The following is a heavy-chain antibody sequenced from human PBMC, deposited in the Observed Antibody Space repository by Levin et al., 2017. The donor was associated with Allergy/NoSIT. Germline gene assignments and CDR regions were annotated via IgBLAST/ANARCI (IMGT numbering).Heavy chain of an antibody. J-gene: IGHJ6*02. Sequence: ASVKVSCKASGYTFTSYDINWVRQATGQGLEWMGWMNPNSGNTGYAQKFQGRVTMTRNTSISTAYMELSSLRSEDTAVYYCARSPDTAMGTGYYYGMDVWGQGTTVTVSS. V-gene: IGHV1-8*01. CDR2: MNPNSGNT. D-gene: IGHD5-18*01. CDR1: GYTFTSYD. CDR3: ARSPDTAMGTGYYYGMDV.